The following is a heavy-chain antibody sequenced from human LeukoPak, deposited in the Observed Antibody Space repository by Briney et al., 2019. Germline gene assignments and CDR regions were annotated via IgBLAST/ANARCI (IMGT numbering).Heavy chain of an antibody. Sequence: GRSLRLSCAASGFTFSSYAMHWVRQAPGKGLEWVAVISYDGSNKYYADSVKGRFTIFRDNSRNTLYLRTNSLTAEDTAVYYCAKDLHGWIFGAGVDWGQGTLVTVSS. V-gene: IGHV3-30-3*01. D-gene: IGHD3-3*01. CDR1: GFTFSSYA. CDR2: ISYDGSNK. CDR3: AKDLHGWIFGAGVD. J-gene: IGHJ4*02.